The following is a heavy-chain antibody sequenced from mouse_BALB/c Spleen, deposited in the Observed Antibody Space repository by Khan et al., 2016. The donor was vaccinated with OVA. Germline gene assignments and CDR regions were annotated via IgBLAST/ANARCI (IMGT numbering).Heavy chain of an antibody. CDR3: ARPLYYGSRYDTMDA. CDR1: GYTFTNYW. Sequence: VQLQESGAELVRPGTSVKMSCKAAGYTFTNYWIGWVKQRPGHGLEWIGDIYPGSGNTNYNEKFRGKATLTADTSSSTAYMQLSSLTSEDSAIYYCARPLYYGSRYDTMDAWGQGTSVTVSS. V-gene: IGHV1-63*02. CDR2: IYPGSGNT. J-gene: IGHJ4*01. D-gene: IGHD1-1*01.